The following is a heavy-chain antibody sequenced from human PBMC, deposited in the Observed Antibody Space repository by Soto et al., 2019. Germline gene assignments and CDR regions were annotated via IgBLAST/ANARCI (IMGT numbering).Heavy chain of an antibody. Sequence: GVSLRLSCAASGFPFSRYEIHWVRKVPGRGLEWVALISHDGSNKYNVDSVKGRFIISRDNSKNTVYLQMNSLRTEDTALYYCAKDADFDTRNLHHWGQGTLVTVSS. D-gene: IGHD3-22*01. CDR2: ISHDGSNK. J-gene: IGHJ5*02. CDR3: AKDADFDTRNLHH. CDR1: GFPFSRYE. V-gene: IGHV3-30*18.